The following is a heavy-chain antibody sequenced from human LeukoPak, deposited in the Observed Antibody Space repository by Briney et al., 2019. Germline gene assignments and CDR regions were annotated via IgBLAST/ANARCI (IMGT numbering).Heavy chain of an antibody. D-gene: IGHD3-3*02. CDR2: ISYDGTNK. J-gene: IGHJ4*02. CDR3: AREGHLWDGLSPRLLVF. V-gene: IGHV3-30*03. Sequence: GGSLRLSCAASGFSFSTYSMNWVRQAPGRGLEWVALISYDGTNKYYADSVKGRFTISRDNSKNTLYLHMDSLRAENTAVYYCAREGHLWDGLSPRLLVFCGQGTLVTVSS. CDR1: GFSFSTYS.